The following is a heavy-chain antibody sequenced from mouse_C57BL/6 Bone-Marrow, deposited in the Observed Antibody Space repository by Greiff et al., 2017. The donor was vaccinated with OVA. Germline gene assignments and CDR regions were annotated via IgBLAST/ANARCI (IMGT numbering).Heavy chain of an antibody. CDR1: GYAFSSSW. Sequence: LEESGPELVKPGASVKISCKASGYAFSSSWMNWVKQRPGKGLEWIGRIYPGDGDTNYNGKFKGKATLTADKSSSTAYMQLSSLTSEDSAVYFCARGVIYYDYSFAYWGQGTLVTVSA. J-gene: IGHJ3*01. V-gene: IGHV1-82*01. CDR3: ARGVIYYDYSFAY. D-gene: IGHD2-4*01. CDR2: IYPGDGDT.